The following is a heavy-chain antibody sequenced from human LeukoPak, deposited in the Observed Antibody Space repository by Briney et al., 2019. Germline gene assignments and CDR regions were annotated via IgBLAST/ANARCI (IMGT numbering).Heavy chain of an antibody. CDR2: ISYDGSNK. J-gene: IGHJ6*02. V-gene: IGHV3-30-3*01. Sequence: GRSLRLSCAASGFTFSSYAMHWVRRAPGKGLEWVAVISYDGSNKYYADSVKGRFTISRDNSKNTLYLQMNSLRAEDTAVYYCARDILPYYYYGMDVRGQGTTVTVSS. CDR1: GFTFSSYA. CDR3: ARDILPYYYYGMDV. D-gene: IGHD2/OR15-2a*01.